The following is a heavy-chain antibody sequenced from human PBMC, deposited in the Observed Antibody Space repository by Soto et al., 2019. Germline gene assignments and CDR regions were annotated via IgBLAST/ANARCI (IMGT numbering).Heavy chain of an antibody. CDR2: ISYDGSNK. V-gene: IGHV3-30*18. D-gene: IGHD2-2*01. CDR3: AKIRGGPQLNDRYAVDY. Sequence: PGGSLTLSCAASGFTFSSYGMHWVRQAPGKGLERVAVISYDGSNKYYADSVRGRFTISRDNSKNTLYLQMSSLRAEDTAVYYCAKIRGGPQLNDRYAVDYWGQGTLVSVSS. J-gene: IGHJ4*02. CDR1: GFTFSSYG.